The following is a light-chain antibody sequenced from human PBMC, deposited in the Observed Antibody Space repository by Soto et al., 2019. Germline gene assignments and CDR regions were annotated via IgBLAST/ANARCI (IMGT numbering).Light chain of an antibody. CDR2: DAS. Sequence: EIVLTQSPGTLSLSPGERATLSCRASQSVSSNFLAWYQEKPGQAPRLLIYDASNRATGIPGRFSGSGSGTDFTLTISSLEPEDFAVYYCQQRSNWPPTFGQGTKV. J-gene: IGKJ1*01. V-gene: IGKV3D-20*02. CDR3: QQRSNWPPT. CDR1: QSVSSN.